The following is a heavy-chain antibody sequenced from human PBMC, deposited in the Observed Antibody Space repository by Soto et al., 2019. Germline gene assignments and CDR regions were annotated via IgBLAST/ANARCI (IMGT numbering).Heavy chain of an antibody. D-gene: IGHD3-9*01. CDR1: GYTFTSYY. V-gene: IGHV1-46*01. CDR2: INPSGGST. CDR3: ARSGGYFGWLLTVGYYYYYGMDV. J-gene: IGHJ6*02. Sequence: QVQLVQSGAEVKKPGASVKVSCKASGYTFTSYYMHWVRQAPGQGLEWMGIINPSGGSTSYAQKCQGRVTMTRDTSTSTVYMELSSLRSEDTAVYYCARSGGYFGWLLTVGYYYYYGMDVWGQGTTVTVSS.